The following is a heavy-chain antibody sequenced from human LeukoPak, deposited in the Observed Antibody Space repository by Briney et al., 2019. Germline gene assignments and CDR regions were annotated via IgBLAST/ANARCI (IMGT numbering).Heavy chain of an antibody. CDR2: IDTSGST. Sequence: SETLSLTCTVSGGSIRSYYWSWIRQPAGKGLEWIGRIDTSGSTKYNPSLKSRVTMSVDTSKNQFSLKLGSVTAADTAVYYCATRIGGGSSYYFDYWGQGTLATVSS. D-gene: IGHD6-6*01. CDR3: ATRIGGGSSYYFDY. V-gene: IGHV4-4*07. J-gene: IGHJ4*02. CDR1: GGSIRSYY.